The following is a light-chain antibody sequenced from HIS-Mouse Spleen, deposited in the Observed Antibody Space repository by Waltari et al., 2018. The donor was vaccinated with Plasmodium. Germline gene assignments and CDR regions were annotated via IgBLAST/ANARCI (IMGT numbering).Light chain of an antibody. CDR2: EDS. J-gene: IGLJ3*02. V-gene: IGLV3-10*01. CDR3: YSTDSSGNHRV. Sequence: SYELTQPPSVSVSPGQTARINCSGDDLPQKYAYGYQQKSGQAPVLVIYEDSKRPSGIPERVSGSSSGTMATLTISGAQVEDEADYYCYSTDSSGNHRVFGGGTKLTVL. CDR1: DLPQKY.